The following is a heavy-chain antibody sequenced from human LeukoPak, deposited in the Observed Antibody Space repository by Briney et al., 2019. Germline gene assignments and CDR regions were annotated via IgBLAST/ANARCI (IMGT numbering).Heavy chain of an antibody. J-gene: IGHJ4*02. CDR2: ISSSGSYI. V-gene: IGHV3-21*01. Sequence: GGSLRLSCAASGFTFSSYSMNWVRQAPGKGLEWVSSISSSGSYIYYADSVKGRFTISRDNAKNSLYLQMNSLRAEDTAVYYCARDLSYYDSSGYSYFDYWGQGALVTVSS. CDR1: GFTFSSYS. CDR3: ARDLSYYDSSGYSYFDY. D-gene: IGHD3-22*01.